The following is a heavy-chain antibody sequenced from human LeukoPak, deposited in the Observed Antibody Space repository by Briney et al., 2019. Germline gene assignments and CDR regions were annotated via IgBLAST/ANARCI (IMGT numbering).Heavy chain of an antibody. J-gene: IGHJ4*02. CDR3: AREARETTYYDFRYYDC. CDR1: GYTFTSYY. V-gene: IGHV1-46*01. CDR2: INPSGGST. D-gene: IGHD3-3*01. Sequence: ASVKVSCKASGYTFTSYYMHWVRQAPGQGLEWMGIINPSGGSTSYAQKFQGRVTMTRDTSTSTVYRELSSLRSEDTAVYYCAREARETTYYDFRYYDCWGQGTLVTVSS.